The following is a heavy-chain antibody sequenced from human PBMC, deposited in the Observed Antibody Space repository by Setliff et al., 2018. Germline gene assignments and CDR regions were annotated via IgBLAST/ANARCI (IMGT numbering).Heavy chain of an antibody. Sequence: ASVKVSCKASGYSFLSYGITWVRQAPGQGLEWMGWISAYNGYTVYAQKFQGRVTMTTDTSTSTAYMELRNLRPDDKAIYYRATRTPVTFSGVVTTVWGQGSLVTVSS. CDR2: ISAYNGYT. V-gene: IGHV1-18*01. D-gene: IGHD3-3*01. J-gene: IGHJ4*02. CDR1: GYSFLSYG. CDR3: ATRTPVTFSGVVTTV.